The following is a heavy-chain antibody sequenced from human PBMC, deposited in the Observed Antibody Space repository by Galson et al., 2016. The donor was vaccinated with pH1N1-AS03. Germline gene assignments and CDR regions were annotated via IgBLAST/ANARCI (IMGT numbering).Heavy chain of an antibody. V-gene: IGHV3-30*02. CDR1: GFVFSTSA. CDR2: IRYDESIK. Sequence: SLRLYCAASGFVFSTSAIHWVRQSPGKGLEWVAFIRYDESIKNYGDSVKGRFTISRDNSKNTVDLEMNSLRPEDSAVYYCVKGGGYSHGFLEYYLDSWGQGSLVTVSS. D-gene: IGHD3-3*01. CDR3: VKGGGYSHGFLEYYLDS. J-gene: IGHJ4*02.